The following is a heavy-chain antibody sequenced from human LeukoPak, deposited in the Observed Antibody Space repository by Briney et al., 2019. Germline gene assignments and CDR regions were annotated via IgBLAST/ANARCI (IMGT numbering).Heavy chain of an antibody. CDR2: IKQDGSEK. CDR3: AKDREAAARGYFDL. J-gene: IGHJ2*01. D-gene: IGHD6-13*01. V-gene: IGHV3-7*03. CDR1: GFTFSSYR. Sequence: GGSLRLSCAASGFTFSSYRMSWVRQAPGKGLEWVANIKQDGSEKYYVDSVKGRFTISRDNAKNSLYLQMNSLRAEDTALYYCAKDREAAARGYFDLWGRGTLVTVSS.